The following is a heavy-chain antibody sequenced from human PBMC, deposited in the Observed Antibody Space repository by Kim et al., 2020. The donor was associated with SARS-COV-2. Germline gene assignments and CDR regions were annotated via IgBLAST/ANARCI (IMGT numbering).Heavy chain of an antibody. Sequence: GGSLRLSCAASGFTFSSCGMHWVRQAPGKGLEWVAVISYDGSNKYYADSVKGRFTISRDNSKNTLYLQMNSLRAEDTAVYYCAKEEAGSWYDGYYFDYWG. J-gene: IGHJ4*01. V-gene: IGHV3-30*18. CDR3: AKEEAGSWYDGYYFDY. CDR1: GFTFSSCG. D-gene: IGHD6-13*01. CDR2: ISYDGSNK.